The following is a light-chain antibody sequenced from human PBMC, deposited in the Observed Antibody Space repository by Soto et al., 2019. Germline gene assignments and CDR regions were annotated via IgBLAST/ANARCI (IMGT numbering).Light chain of an antibody. CDR1: SSDVGDYNF. CDR3: CSYAGSYTDV. V-gene: IGLV2-11*01. CDR2: DVT. Sequence: QSALTQPRSVSGSPGQSVTISCTGTSSDVGDYNFVSWYQQHPGKAPKLVIYDVTKRPSGVPDRFSASQSGNTASLTISGLQADDDADYYCCSYAGSYTDVFGTGTKVTVL. J-gene: IGLJ1*01.